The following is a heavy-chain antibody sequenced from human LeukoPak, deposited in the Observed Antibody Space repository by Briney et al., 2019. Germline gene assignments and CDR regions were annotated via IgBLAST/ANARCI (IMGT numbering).Heavy chain of an antibody. CDR1: GGTFSSYA. V-gene: IGHV1-69*05. Sequence: SVKVSCKASGGTFSSYAISWVRQAPGQGLEWMGGIIPIFGTANYAQKFQGRVTITTDESTSTAYMELSSLRSEDTAVYYCARAYSSIDAFDIWGQGTMVTVSS. CDR3: ARAYSSIDAFDI. CDR2: IIPIFGTA. D-gene: IGHD2-15*01. J-gene: IGHJ3*02.